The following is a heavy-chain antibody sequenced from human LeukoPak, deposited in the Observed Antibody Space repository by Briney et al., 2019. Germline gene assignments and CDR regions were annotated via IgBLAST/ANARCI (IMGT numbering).Heavy chain of an antibody. V-gene: IGHV3-30*02. Sequence: GGSLRLSCAASGFTFSSYGMHWIRQAPGKGLEWVAFIRNDGSIIYNADSVKGRFTISRDNSKNTLYLQMNSLGAEDTAVYYCAKEDFDWLLGYFDYWGQGTLVTVSS. CDR2: IRNDGSII. J-gene: IGHJ4*02. CDR1: GFTFSSYG. CDR3: AKEDFDWLLGYFDY. D-gene: IGHD3-9*01.